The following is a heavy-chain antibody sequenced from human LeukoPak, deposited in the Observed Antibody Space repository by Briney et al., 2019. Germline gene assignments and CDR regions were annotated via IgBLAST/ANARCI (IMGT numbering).Heavy chain of an antibody. CDR3: ARDGWLGDPSRFDY. J-gene: IGHJ4*02. Sequence: NPSETLSLTCTVSGGSISSYYWSWIRQPAGKGLEWIGRIYTSGSTNYNPSLKGRVTMSVDTSKNQFSLKLSSVTAADTAVYYCARDGWLGDPSRFDYWGQGTLVTVSS. CDR1: GGSISSYY. CDR2: IYTSGST. D-gene: IGHD4-17*01. V-gene: IGHV4-4*07.